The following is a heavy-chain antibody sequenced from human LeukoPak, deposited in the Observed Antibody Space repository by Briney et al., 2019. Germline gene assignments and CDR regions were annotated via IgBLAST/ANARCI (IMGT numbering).Heavy chain of an antibody. CDR3: ARETDSTLFDY. CDR2: ISSSGTTI. J-gene: IGHJ4*02. CDR1: GFTFSIYE. Sequence: GGSLRLSCAASGFTFSIYEMNWVRQAPRKGLEWVSYISSSGTTIYYADSVKGRFTISRDNAKNSLYLQMNSLRAEDTAVFYCARETDSTLFDYWGQGTLVTVSS. D-gene: IGHD2-2*01. V-gene: IGHV3-48*03.